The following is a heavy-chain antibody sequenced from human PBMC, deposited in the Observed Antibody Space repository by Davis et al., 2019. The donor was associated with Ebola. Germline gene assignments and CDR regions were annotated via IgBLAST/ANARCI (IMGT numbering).Heavy chain of an antibody. CDR1: GGTFSSYT. CDR2: IIPILGIA. Sequence: AASVKVSCKASGGTFSSYTISWVRQAPGQGLEWMGRIIPILGIANYAQKFQGRVTITADKSTSTAYMELRSLRSDDTAVYYCAREEDSGYDYSFDYWGPGSLVTVSS. V-gene: IGHV1-69*04. D-gene: IGHD5-12*01. CDR3: AREEDSGYDYSFDY. J-gene: IGHJ4*02.